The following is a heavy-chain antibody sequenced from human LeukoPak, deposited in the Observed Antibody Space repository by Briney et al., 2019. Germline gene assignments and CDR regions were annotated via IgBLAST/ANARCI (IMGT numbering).Heavy chain of an antibody. J-gene: IGHJ4*02. Sequence: GGSLRLSCAASGFTFSSYAMHWVRQAPGKGLEGVAVISYDGSNKYYADSVKGRFTISRDNSKNTLYLQMNSLRAEDTAVYYCARGHKGYCSSTSCYVDYWGQGTLVTVSS. CDR1: GFTFSSYA. V-gene: IGHV3-30*04. CDR3: ARGHKGYCSSTSCYVDY. CDR2: ISYDGSNK. D-gene: IGHD2-2*01.